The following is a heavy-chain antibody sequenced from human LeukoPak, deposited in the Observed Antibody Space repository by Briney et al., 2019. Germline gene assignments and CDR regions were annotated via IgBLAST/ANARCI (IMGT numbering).Heavy chain of an antibody. CDR1: GFTFDDYA. V-gene: IGHV3-9*01. CDR2: ISWNGDIK. Sequence: GRSLRLSCAASGFTFDDYAMHWVRQAPGKGLEWVSGISWNGDIKGYADSVKVRLTISRDNAQNSLYLQINSLRPEDTAFYSCAKDRMGAYFTIPDYWGQGTLVTVSS. J-gene: IGHJ4*02. CDR3: AKDRMGAYFTIPDY. D-gene: IGHD2/OR15-2a*01.